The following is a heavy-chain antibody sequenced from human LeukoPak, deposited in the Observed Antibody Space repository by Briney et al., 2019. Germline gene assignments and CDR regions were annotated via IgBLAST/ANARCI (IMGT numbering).Heavy chain of an antibody. CDR1: GGTFSSYV. CDR3: AREGGKALRYFDWLTPDAFDI. CDR2: IIPIFGTA. D-gene: IGHD3-9*01. Sequence: ASVKVSCKASGGTFSSYVISWVRQAPGQGLEWMGGIIPIFGTANYAQKFQGRVTITADESTSTAYMELSSLRSEDTAVYYCAREGGKALRYFDWLTPDAFDIWGQGAMVTVSS. V-gene: IGHV1-69*13. J-gene: IGHJ3*02.